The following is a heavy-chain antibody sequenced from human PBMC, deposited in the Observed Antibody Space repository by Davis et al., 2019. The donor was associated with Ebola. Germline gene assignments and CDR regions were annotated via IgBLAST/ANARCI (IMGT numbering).Heavy chain of an antibody. V-gene: IGHV3-23*01. CDR2: ISGSGGST. J-gene: IGHJ5*02. CDR1: GFNFRSYA. CDR3: AKSVVWAVAAPLKGFDP. D-gene: IGHD2-15*01. Sequence: GESLKISCAASGFNFRSYAMSWVRQAPGKGLEWVSAISGSGGSTYYADSVKGRFTISRDNSKNTLYLQMNSLRAEDTAVYYCAKSVVWAVAAPLKGFDPWGQGTLVTVSS.